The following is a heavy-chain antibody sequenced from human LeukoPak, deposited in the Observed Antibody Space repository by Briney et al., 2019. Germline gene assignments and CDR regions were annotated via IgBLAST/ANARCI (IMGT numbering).Heavy chain of an antibody. CDR2: VSWNSGSI. V-gene: IGHV3-9*03. CDR1: GFTFDDYA. D-gene: IGHD2-2*01. Sequence: PGGSLRLPCAASGFTFDDYAMHWVRQAPAKGLEWVSGVSWNSGSIGYADSVKGRFTISRDNAKNSLYLQMNSLRAEDMALYYCAKSGCSSTSCFVDYWGQGTLVTVSS. CDR3: AKSGCSSTSCFVDY. J-gene: IGHJ4*02.